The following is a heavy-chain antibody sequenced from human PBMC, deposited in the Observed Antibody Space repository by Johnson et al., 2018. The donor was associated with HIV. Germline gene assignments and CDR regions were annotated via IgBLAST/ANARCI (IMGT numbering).Heavy chain of an antibody. J-gene: IGHJ3*02. CDR3: TRLCSGCADAFEM. CDR1: GFTFSNYG. V-gene: IGHV3-30*02. Sequence: QVQLVESGGGVVQPGGSLRLSCAASGFTFSNYGMHWARQAPGKGLEWVAFIRYDGSNKYYADSVKGRFTISRDNSKNTLYLQMNSLRAEDTAVCYCTRLCSGCADAFEMWGQGTKVTVSS. CDR2: IRYDGSNK. D-gene: IGHD3-10*02.